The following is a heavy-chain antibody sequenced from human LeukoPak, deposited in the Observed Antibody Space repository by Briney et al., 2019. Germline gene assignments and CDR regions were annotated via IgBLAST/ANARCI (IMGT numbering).Heavy chain of an antibody. V-gene: IGHV4-34*01. CDR3: ARGRDRSKAGED. CDR2: IHPYGDL. D-gene: IGHD2-21*01. CDR1: GRPCSVYY. J-gene: IGHJ4*02. Sequence: SETLSLTYAVYGRPCSVYYCSGLRQPPGKGLEWIGEIHPYGDLYYNSSLRSRLTISIDTSKTQFSLRLTSLTAADTAFYYCARGRDRSKAGEDWGQGTLVTVSS.